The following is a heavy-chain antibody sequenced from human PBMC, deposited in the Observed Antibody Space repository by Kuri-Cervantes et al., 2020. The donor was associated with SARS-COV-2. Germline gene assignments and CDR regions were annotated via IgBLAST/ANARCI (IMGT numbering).Heavy chain of an antibody. V-gene: IGHV1-18*01. CDR1: GYTFTSYG. CDR2: ISAYNGNT. CDR3: ARSTYYGSGSYPNRYSFDY. D-gene: IGHD3-10*01. J-gene: IGHJ4*02. Sequence: ASVKVSCKASGYTFTSYGIGWVRQAPGQGLEWMGWISAYNGNTNYAQKLQGRVTMTTDTSTSTAYMELRSLRSDDTAVYYCARSTYYGSGSYPNRYSFDYWGQGTLVTVSS.